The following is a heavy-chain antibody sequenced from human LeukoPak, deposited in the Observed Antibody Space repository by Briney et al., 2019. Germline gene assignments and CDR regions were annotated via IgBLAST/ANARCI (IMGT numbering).Heavy chain of an antibody. D-gene: IGHD3-3*01. Sequence: PGGSLRLSCVASGFTFSIYGMHWVRQAPGKGLEWVAVISYDGSNKYYADSVKGRFTISRDNSKNTMYLQMNSLRAEDTAVYYCARDSGFWSGYWVGYFDYWGQGTLVTVSS. CDR1: GFTFSIYG. J-gene: IGHJ4*02. CDR2: ISYDGSNK. V-gene: IGHV3-30*19. CDR3: ARDSGFWSGYWVGYFDY.